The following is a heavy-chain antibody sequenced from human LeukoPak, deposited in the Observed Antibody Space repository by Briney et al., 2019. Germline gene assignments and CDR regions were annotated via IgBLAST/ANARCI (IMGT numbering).Heavy chain of an antibody. V-gene: IGHV4-4*02. Sequence: SETLSLTCAVSGGSISSSNWWSWVRQPPGKGLEWIGEIYHSGSTNYNPSLKSRVTISVDTSKNQFSLKLSSVTAADTAVYYCARLVGAATDPFDYWGQGTLVTVSS. CDR2: IYHSGST. CDR1: GGSISSSNW. D-gene: IGHD1-26*01. J-gene: IGHJ4*02. CDR3: ARLVGAATDPFDY.